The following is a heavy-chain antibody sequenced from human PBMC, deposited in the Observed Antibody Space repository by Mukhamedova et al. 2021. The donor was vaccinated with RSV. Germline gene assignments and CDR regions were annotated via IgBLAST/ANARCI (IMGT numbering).Heavy chain of an antibody. CDR2: ISSTSTYI. CDR3: AXXHXXXXXXDY. Sequence: VSCISSTSTYIFYPDSVKGRFTISRDNAKNSLYLQMDSLRAEDTAVYYCAXXHXXXXXXDYXXXGTXVTVSS. J-gene: IGHJ4*01. V-gene: IGHV3-21*01.